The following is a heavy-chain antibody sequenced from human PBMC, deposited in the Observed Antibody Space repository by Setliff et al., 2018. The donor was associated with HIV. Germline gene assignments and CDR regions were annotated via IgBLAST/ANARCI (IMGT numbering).Heavy chain of an antibody. V-gene: IGHV7-4-1*02. D-gene: IGHD4-17*01. Sequence: GASVKVSCKASGYTFINYAMNWVRQAPGQGLEWMGWINTHTGSPTYAQAFTGRFVFSVDTSVTTAYLQISSLKADDTAVYYCARALYGDYGGDINWLDPWGQGTRGTSPQ. J-gene: IGHJ5*02. CDR1: GYTFINYA. CDR3: ARALYGDYGGDINWLDP. CDR2: INTHTGSP.